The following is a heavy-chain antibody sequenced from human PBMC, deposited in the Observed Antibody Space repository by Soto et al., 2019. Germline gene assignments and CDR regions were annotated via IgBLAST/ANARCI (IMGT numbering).Heavy chain of an antibody. CDR2: INQNGGEN. J-gene: IGHJ5*02. CDR3: ARYRMGPPNNNYFDA. V-gene: IGHV3-7*01. CDR1: GFTFNTYW. D-gene: IGHD1-26*01. Sequence: EVQLVESGGGLVQPGGSLRLSCAASGFTFNTYWINWVRQAPGKGLEWVANINQNGGENYYVDSVKGRFTISRDNAKNSLYLQMNNLRAEDTAVYYCARYRMGPPNNNYFDAWSQGVLVAVSS.